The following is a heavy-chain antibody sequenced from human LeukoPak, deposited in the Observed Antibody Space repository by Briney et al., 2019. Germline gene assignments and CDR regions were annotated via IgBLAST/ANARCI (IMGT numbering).Heavy chain of an antibody. CDR2: ISSSGSNK. CDR1: GFTFGLYA. Sequence: GGALRLSCAASGFTFGLYAINWVRQAPGKGTEGVSYISSSGSNKYYADSVKGGFTISRENNQNTLYLQMNSLRVDDTALYFCARAWFYSGWYVVDFWGHGTLVTVSS. V-gene: IGHV3-48*01. J-gene: IGHJ4*01. CDR3: ARAWFYSGWYVVDF. D-gene: IGHD6-19*01.